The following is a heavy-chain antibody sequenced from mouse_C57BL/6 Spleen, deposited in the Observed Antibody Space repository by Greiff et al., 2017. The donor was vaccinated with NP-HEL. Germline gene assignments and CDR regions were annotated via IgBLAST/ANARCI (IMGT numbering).Heavy chain of an antibody. J-gene: IGHJ4*01. CDR1: GYAFSSSW. V-gene: IGHV1-82*01. CDR2: IYPGDGDT. Sequence: QVQLKQSGPELVKPGASVKISCKASGYAFSSSWMNWVKQRPGKGLEWIGRIYPGDGDTNYNGKFKGKATLTADKSSRTAYMQLSSLTSEDSAVYFCARSGNYFYYYARDYWGQGTSVTVSS. CDR3: ARSGNYFYYYARDY. D-gene: IGHD2-1*01.